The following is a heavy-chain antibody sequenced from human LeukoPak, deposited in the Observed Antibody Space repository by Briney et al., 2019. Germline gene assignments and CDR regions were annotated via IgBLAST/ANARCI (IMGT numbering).Heavy chain of an antibody. Sequence: SETLSLTCAVYGGSFSGYYWSWIRQPPGKGLEWIGEINHSGSTNYNPSLKSRVAISVDTSKNQFSLKLSSVTAADTAVYYCARVIAAAGTVFDCWGQGTLVTVSS. CDR1: GGSFSGYY. CDR3: ARVIAAAGTVFDC. V-gene: IGHV4-34*01. D-gene: IGHD6-13*01. CDR2: INHSGST. J-gene: IGHJ4*02.